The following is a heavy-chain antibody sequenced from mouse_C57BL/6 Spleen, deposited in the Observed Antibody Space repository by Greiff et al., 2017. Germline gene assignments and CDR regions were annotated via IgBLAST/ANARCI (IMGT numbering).Heavy chain of an antibody. D-gene: IGHD2-2*01. CDR3: ARGYGYDDFDV. V-gene: IGHV1-78*01. Sequence: QVQLQQSDAELVKPGASVKISCKVSGYTFTDHTIHWMKQRPEQGLEWIGYIYPRDGSTKYNEQFKGKATLTANKSSSTSFMQLNSRASEDSAVYFCARGYGYDDFDVWGTGTTVTVSS. CDR2: IYPRDGST. J-gene: IGHJ1*03. CDR1: GYTFTDHT.